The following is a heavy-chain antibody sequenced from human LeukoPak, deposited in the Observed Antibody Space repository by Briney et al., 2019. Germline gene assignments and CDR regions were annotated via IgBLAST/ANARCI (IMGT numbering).Heavy chain of an antibody. D-gene: IGHD6-6*01. J-gene: IGHJ4*02. CDR3: ARDQRVTGRPDIDY. Sequence: GGSLRLSCAASGFTFSSYDMSWVRQAPGKGLEWVSYISSSGDTIYYADSVKGRFTISRDNAKNTLYLQMNNLRAEDTAMYYCARDQRVTGRPDIDYWGQGTLVIVSS. CDR1: GFTFSSYD. CDR2: ISSSGDTI. V-gene: IGHV3-48*03.